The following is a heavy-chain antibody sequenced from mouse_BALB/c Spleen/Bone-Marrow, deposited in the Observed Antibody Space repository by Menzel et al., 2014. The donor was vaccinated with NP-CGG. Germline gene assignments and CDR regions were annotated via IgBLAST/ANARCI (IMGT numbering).Heavy chain of an antibody. CDR1: GYTFTDYY. CDR3: TRSRAMDN. V-gene: IGHV1-19*01. CDR2: INPNSGDT. J-gene: IGHJ4*01. Sequence: VQLQQSGPELVKPGASVKMSCKASGYTFTDYYMKWVKQSHGKSLVWIGVINPNSGDTFYNQKFKGKATLTVDKSSNTAYIQLNSLTSEDSAVYFCTRSRAMDNWGQGTSVTVSS.